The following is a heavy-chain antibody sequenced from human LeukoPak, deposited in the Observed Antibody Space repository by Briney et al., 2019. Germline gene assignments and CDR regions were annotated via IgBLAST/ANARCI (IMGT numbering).Heavy chain of an antibody. D-gene: IGHD5-12*01. Sequence: GGSLRLSCAASGFTFSSYWMSWVRQAPGKGLEWVANIKKDGSEKYYVESLKGRFTISRDNARNSLYLQMNNLRGEDTAIYYCARDAGNSGYGCDLWGQGTLVTVSS. CDR3: ARDAGNSGYGCDL. CDR2: IKKDGSEK. CDR1: GFTFSSYW. J-gene: IGHJ5*02. V-gene: IGHV3-7*01.